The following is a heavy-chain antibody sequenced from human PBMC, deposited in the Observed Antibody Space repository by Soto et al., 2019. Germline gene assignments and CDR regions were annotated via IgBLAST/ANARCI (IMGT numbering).Heavy chain of an antibody. CDR3: ARGDIVVVPAATQLYLGRGYNWFDP. V-gene: IGHV5-10-1*01. CDR2: IDPSDSYT. D-gene: IGHD2-2*01. J-gene: IGHJ5*02. CDR1: GYSFTSYW. Sequence: PGESLKISCKGSGYSFTSYWISWVRQMPGKGLEWMGRIDPSDSYTNYSPSFQGHVTISADKSISTAYLQWSSLKASDTAMYYCARGDIVVVPAATQLYLGRGYNWFDPWGQGTLVTVSS.